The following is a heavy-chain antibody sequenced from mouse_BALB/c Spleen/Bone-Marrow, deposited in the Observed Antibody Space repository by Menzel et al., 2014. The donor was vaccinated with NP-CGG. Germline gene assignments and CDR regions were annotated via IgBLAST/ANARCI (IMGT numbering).Heavy chain of an antibody. J-gene: IGHJ3*01. CDR2: IYPGDGDT. CDR1: GYTFTSYW. D-gene: IGHD2-4*01. V-gene: IGHV1-87*01. Sequence: VHLVESGAELARPGASVKLSCKASGYTFTSYWMQWVKQRPGQGLEWIGAIYPGDGDTRYTQKFKGKATLTADKSSSTAYMQLSSLASEDSAVYYRARWDDYDAWFAYWGQGTLVTVSA. CDR3: ARWDDYDAWFAY.